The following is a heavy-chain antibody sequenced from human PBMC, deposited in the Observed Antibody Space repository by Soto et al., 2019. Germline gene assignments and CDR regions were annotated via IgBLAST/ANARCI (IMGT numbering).Heavy chain of an antibody. J-gene: IGHJ6*02. Sequence: SETLSLTCTVSSGSICSGGYYWSWIRQNPGKGLEWIGYIYYSGSTYYNPSLKSRVTISVDTSKNQFSLKLSSVTAADTAVYYCARDKDIVVVPAALYGMDVWGQGTTVTVSS. CDR1: SGSICSGGYY. D-gene: IGHD2-2*01. CDR2: IYYSGST. V-gene: IGHV4-31*03. CDR3: ARDKDIVVVPAALYGMDV.